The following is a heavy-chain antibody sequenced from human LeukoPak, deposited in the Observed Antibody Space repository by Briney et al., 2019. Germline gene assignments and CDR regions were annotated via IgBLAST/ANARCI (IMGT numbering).Heavy chain of an antibody. CDR2: ISSNGGST. CDR1: GFTFSNYA. D-gene: IGHD3-3*01. J-gene: IGHJ6*03. CDR3: ARDGGDLWSGYFYYYYTDV. V-gene: IGHV3-64*02. Sequence: GGSLRLSCAASGFTFSNYAMHWVRQAPGKGLEYVSGISSNGGSTYYTDSVKGRFTISRDNSKNTLYLQMGSLRVEDKAVYYCARDGGDLWSGYFYYYYTDVWGKGTTITVSS.